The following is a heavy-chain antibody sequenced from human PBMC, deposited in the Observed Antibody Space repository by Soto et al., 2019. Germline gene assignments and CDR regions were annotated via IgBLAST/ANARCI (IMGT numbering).Heavy chain of an antibody. V-gene: IGHV1-69*02. Sequence: SVKVSCKASGGTFSSYTISWVRQAPGQGLEWMGRIIPILGIANYAQKFQGRVTITADKSTSTAYMELSSLRSEDTAVYYCARIPQYYDFWSGNLGAFAIWGQGTMVTVSS. CDR2: IIPILGIA. CDR3: ARIPQYYDFWSGNLGAFAI. D-gene: IGHD3-3*01. J-gene: IGHJ3*02. CDR1: GGTFSSYT.